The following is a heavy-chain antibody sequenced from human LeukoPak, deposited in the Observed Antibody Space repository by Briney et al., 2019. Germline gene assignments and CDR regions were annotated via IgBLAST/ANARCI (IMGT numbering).Heavy chain of an antibody. V-gene: IGHV3-11*01. J-gene: IGHJ4*02. CDR1: GFTFSDYY. Sequence: PGGSLRLSCAASGFTFSDYYMSWIRQAPGKGLEWISYISNSVSTTYYADSVKGRFTFSRDNAKNSLFLQMNSLRAEDTAVYYCARLAPYYGTGIIWGQGTLVTVSS. CDR3: ARLAPYYGTGII. D-gene: IGHD3-10*01. CDR2: ISNSVSTT.